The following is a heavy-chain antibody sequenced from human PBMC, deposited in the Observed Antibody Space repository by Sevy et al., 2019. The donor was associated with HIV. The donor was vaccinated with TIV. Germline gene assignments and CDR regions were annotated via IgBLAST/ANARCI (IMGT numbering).Heavy chain of an antibody. Sequence: GGSLRLSCAASGFSFDDYARHWVRQAPGKGLEWVSGISWNSGSIGYADSVKGRFTISRDNAKNSLYLQMNSLRAEDMALYYCAKDLYSSSSSGYGMDVWGQGTTVTVSS. CDR2: ISWNSGSI. CDR3: AKDLYSSSSSGYGMDV. V-gene: IGHV3-9*03. J-gene: IGHJ6*02. D-gene: IGHD6-6*01. CDR1: GFSFDDYA.